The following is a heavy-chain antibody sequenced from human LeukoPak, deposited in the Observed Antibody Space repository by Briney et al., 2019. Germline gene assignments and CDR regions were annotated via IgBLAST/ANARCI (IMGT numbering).Heavy chain of an antibody. J-gene: IGHJ4*02. D-gene: IGHD2-15*01. CDR1: GFTFSSYW. Sequence: GGSLRLSCAASGFTFSSYWMSWVRQAPGKGLEWVANIKQDGSEKYYVDSVKGRFTISRDNAKNSLYLQMNSLRVEDTATYYCARDGGYCVKGVCYFDYWGQGTLVTVSS. CDR2: IKQDGSEK. V-gene: IGHV3-7*01. CDR3: ARDGGYCVKGVCYFDY.